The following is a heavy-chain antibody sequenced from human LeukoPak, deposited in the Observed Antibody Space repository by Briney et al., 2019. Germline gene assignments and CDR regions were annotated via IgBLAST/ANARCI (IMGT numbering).Heavy chain of an antibody. J-gene: IGHJ6*03. V-gene: IGHV4-38-2*02. CDR3: ARALEGVATTAYYYYYMDV. Sequence: PSETLSLTCTVSGYSISSGYYWGWIRQPPGKGLEWIGSIYYSGSTYYNPSLKSRVTISVDTSKNQFSLKLSSVTAADTAVYYCARALEGVATTAYYYYYMDVWGKGTTVTVSS. CDR1: GYSISSGYY. D-gene: IGHD5-24*01. CDR2: IYYSGST.